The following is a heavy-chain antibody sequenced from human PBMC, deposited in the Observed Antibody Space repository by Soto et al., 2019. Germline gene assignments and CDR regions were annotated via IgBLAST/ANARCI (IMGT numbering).Heavy chain of an antibody. J-gene: IGHJ6*02. D-gene: IGHD5-12*01. CDR3: AREVERGYSGYENPRQFYYGMDV. CDR1: GFTFSSYA. Sequence: GGSLRLSCAASGFTFSSYAMHWVRQAPGKGLEWVAVISYDGSNKYYADSGKGRFTISRDNSKNTLYLPMNSLRAEDTAVYYCAREVERGYSGYENPRQFYYGMDVWGQGTTVTVSS. CDR2: ISYDGSNK. V-gene: IGHV3-30-3*01.